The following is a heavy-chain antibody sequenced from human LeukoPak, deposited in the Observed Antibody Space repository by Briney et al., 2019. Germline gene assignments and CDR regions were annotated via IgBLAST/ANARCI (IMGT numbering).Heavy chain of an antibody. CDR3: AKGAVGYCSGGSYYSAVY. D-gene: IGHD2-15*01. J-gene: IGHJ4*02. V-gene: IGHV3-23*01. CDR2: ISGSGGST. CDR1: GFTFSSYA. Sequence: PGGSLRLSCAASGFTFSSYAMSWVRQAPGKGLEWVSAISGSGGSTYYADSVKGRFTISRDNSKNTLYLQMNSLRAEDTAVYYCAKGAVGYCSGGSYYSAVYWGQGTLVTVSS.